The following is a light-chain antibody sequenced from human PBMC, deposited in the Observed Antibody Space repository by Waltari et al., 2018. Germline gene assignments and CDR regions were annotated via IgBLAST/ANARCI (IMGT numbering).Light chain of an antibody. CDR3: CSYAGSYTLV. CDR1: SSYVGGYNY. V-gene: IGLV2-11*01. CDR2: DVS. Sequence: QSALTQPRSVSGSPGQSVTISCTGTSSYVGGYNYVSWYQQHPGKAPQLMIYDVSKRPSGVPDRFSGSKSGNTASLTISGLQAEDEADYYCCSYAGSYTLVFGGGTKLTVL. J-gene: IGLJ2*01.